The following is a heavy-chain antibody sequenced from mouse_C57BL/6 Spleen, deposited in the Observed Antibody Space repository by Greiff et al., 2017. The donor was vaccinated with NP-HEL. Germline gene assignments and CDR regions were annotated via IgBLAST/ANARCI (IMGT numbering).Heavy chain of an antibody. V-gene: IGHV1-72*01. CDR1: GYTFTSYW. CDR2: IDPNSGGT. D-gene: IGHD1-1*01. Sequence: QVQLQQPGAELVKPGASVKLSCKASGYTFTSYWMHWVKQRPGRGLEWIGRIDPNSGGTNYNEKFKSKATLTVDKPSSTAYMQLSSLKSEDSAVYYGARGSVNTVVDPRYFDVWGQGTTVTVSS. CDR3: ARGSVNTVVDPRYFDV. J-gene: IGHJ1*01.